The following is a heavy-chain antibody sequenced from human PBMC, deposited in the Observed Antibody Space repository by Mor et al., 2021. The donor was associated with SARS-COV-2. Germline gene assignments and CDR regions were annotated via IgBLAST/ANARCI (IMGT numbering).Heavy chain of an antibody. CDR2: ISYDGSKK. CDR3: ARGRGGSYFDAFDI. V-gene: IGHV3-30-3*01. J-gene: IGHJ3*02. D-gene: IGHD1-26*01. Sequence: SSYALHWVRQAPGKGLEWVAVISYDGSKKYYADSVRGRFTISRDNSKNTLYVQINSLRPEDTAVYYCARGRGGSYFDAFDIWG. CDR1: SSYA.